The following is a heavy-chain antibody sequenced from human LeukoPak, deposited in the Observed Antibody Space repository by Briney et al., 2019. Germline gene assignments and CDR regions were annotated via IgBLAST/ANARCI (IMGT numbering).Heavy chain of an antibody. V-gene: IGHV4-38-2*02. Sequence: PSETLSLTCTVSGYSISNSYYWGWIRQPPGKGLEWIGSIYHSGSTYYNPSLKSRVTISVDTSKNQFSLKLSSVTAADTAVYYCARVGVLLWFGEFREIFQHWGQGTLVTVSS. CDR3: ARVGVLLWFGEFREIFQH. CDR2: IYHSGST. D-gene: IGHD3-10*01. CDR1: GYSISNSYY. J-gene: IGHJ1*01.